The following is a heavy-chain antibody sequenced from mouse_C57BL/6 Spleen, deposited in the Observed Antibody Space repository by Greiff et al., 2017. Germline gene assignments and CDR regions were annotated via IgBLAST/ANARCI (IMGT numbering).Heavy chain of an antibody. CDR1: GYTFTSYW. CDR3: ARRGNYYSMDY. Sequence: VQLLQSGAELVKPGASVTLSCKASGYTFTSYWMHWVQQRPGRGLEWIARIYPNSGGTKYNEKFKSKATLTVDKPSSTAYMQLSSLTSEDSAVYFCARRGNYYSMDYWGQGTSVTVSS. D-gene: IGHD2-1*01. J-gene: IGHJ4*01. CDR2: IYPNSGGT. V-gene: IGHV1-72*01.